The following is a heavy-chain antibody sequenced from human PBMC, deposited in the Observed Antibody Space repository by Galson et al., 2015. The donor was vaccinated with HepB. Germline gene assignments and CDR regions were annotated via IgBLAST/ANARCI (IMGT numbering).Heavy chain of an antibody. V-gene: IGHV6-1*01. D-gene: IGHD6-13*01. CDR2: TYYRSKWYN. Sequence: CAISGDSVSSNSAAWNWIRQSPSRGLEWLGRTYYRSKWYNDYAVSVKSRITINPDTSKNQFSLQLNSVTPEDTAVYYCARGYSSSWYRAGRFDPWGQGTLVTVSS. J-gene: IGHJ5*02. CDR1: GDSVSSNSAA. CDR3: ARGYSSSWYRAGRFDP.